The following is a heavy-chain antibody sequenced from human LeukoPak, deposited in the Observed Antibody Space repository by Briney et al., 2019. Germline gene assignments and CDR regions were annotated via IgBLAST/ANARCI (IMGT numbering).Heavy chain of an antibody. V-gene: IGHV4-34*01. Sequence: SETLSLTCAVYGGSFSGYYWSWLRQPPGKGLEWIGEINHSGSTNYNPSLKSRVTISVDTSKNQFSLKLSSVTAADTAVYYCARGRDYYGSGSPGHWGQGTLVTVSS. CDR3: ARGRDYYGSGSPGH. J-gene: IGHJ4*02. CDR2: INHSGST. CDR1: GGSFSGYY. D-gene: IGHD3-10*01.